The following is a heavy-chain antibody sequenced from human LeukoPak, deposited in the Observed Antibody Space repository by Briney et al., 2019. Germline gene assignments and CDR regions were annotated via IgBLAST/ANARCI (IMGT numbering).Heavy chain of an antibody. Sequence: GGSLRLSCAASGFTFSRFWMTWVRQAPGKGLEWVANIKEDGSEKYYVDSVKGRFTISRDNAKSSLYLQMNSLRAEDTGVYYCARDESWGQGTLVTVSS. CDR2: IKEDGSEK. J-gene: IGHJ5*02. V-gene: IGHV3-7*04. CDR3: ARDES. CDR1: GFTFSRFW.